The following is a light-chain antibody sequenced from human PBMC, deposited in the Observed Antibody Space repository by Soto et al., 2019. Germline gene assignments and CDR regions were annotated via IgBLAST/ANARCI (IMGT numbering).Light chain of an antibody. CDR3: SSYRSSSTRV. V-gene: IGLV2-14*01. Sequence: QSALTQPASVSGSPGQSITISCTGTSSDVGGYNYVAWYQQYPGKAPKLMIYEASNRPSGVSNRFSGSKSGNTASLTISGLLAEDEADYYCSSYRSSSTRVFGTGTKVTVL. CDR1: SSDVGGYNY. J-gene: IGLJ1*01. CDR2: EAS.